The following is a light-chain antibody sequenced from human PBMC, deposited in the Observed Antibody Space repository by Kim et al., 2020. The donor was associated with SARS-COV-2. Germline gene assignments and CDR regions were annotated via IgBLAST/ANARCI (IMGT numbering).Light chain of an antibody. CDR1: SSDVGGYNY. J-gene: IGLJ2*01. Sequence: GQSITIACTGTSSDVGGYNYVSWHQQHPGKAPTVMIYDVSNRPSGVSNRFSGSKSGNSASLTISGLQAEDEADYYCSSYTTSSTVVFGGGTKLTVL. V-gene: IGLV2-14*03. CDR3: SSYTTSSTVV. CDR2: DVS.